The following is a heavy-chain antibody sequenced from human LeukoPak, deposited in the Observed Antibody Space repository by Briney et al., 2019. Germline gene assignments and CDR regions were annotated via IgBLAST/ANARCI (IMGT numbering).Heavy chain of an antibody. CDR3: AKAGLTLINYGDYRS. V-gene: IGHV3-23*01. CDR2: ISGSGGST. Sequence: PGGSLRLSCAASGFTFSSYAMSWVRQAPGKGLEWVSAISGSGGSTYYAGSVKGRFTISRDNSKNTLYLQMNSLRAEDTAVYYCAKAGLTLINYGDYRSWGQGTLVTVSS. CDR1: GFTFSSYA. J-gene: IGHJ4*02. D-gene: IGHD4-17*01.